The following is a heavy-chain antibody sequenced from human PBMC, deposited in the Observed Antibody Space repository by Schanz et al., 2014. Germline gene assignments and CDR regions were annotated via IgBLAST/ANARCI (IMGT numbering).Heavy chain of an antibody. V-gene: IGHV3-48*01. J-gene: IGHJ6*02. Sequence: LVVESGGGLVQPGGSLRLSCAASGFTFSTYTMNWVRQAPGKGLDWVSIISGTGSTPYYADSVKGRYTISRDNSKSSLYLQMNSLRAEDTAVYYCAREYKWNYNDYYDMDVWGQGTTVTVSS. D-gene: IGHD1-7*01. CDR1: GFTFSTYT. CDR3: AREYKWNYNDYYDMDV. CDR2: ISGTGSTP.